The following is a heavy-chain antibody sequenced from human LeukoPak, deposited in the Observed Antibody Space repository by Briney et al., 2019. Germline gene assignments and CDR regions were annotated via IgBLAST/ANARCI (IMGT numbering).Heavy chain of an antibody. V-gene: IGHV4-59*01. CDR1: GGSISSYY. D-gene: IGHD4/OR15-4a*01. CDR3: ARDHSGTNYVMD. CDR2: IYYSGST. J-gene: IGHJ4*02. Sequence: SETLSLTCTVSGGSISSYYWSWIRQPPGKGLEWIGYIYYSGSTNYNPSLKSRVTISVDTFKSQFSLKLRSVTAADTAVYYCARDHSGTNYVMDWGQGTLVTVSS.